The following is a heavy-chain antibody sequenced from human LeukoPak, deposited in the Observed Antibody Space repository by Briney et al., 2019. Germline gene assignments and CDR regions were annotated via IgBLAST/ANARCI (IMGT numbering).Heavy chain of an antibody. Sequence: SETLSLTCTVSGGSISSYYWTWIRQPPGKGLEWIGYIYNSGSTKYNPSLKSRVIISVDTSKNQFSLKLTSVTAADTAMYYCARQYSTGPSDFWGQGTLVTVSS. CDR1: GGSISSYY. CDR2: IYNSGST. CDR3: ARQYSTGPSDF. J-gene: IGHJ4*02. D-gene: IGHD2-8*02. V-gene: IGHV4-59*08.